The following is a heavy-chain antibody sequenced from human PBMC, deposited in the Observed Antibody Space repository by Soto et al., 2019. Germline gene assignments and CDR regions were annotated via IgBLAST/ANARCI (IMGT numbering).Heavy chain of an antibody. CDR3: ERDQRSELKEFHWCDP. V-gene: IGHV1-69*01. Sequence: QVQLVQSGAEVKKPGSSVKVSCKASGGTFRSYAISWVRQAPGQGLEWMGGFLSIFGTANYAQKFQGRVTDTADESTNTACMELSSLSTDDTAVYYCERDQRSELKEFHWCDPWGQGTLVTVSS. D-gene: IGHD1-26*01. CDR2: FLSIFGTA. CDR1: GGTFRSYA. J-gene: IGHJ5*02.